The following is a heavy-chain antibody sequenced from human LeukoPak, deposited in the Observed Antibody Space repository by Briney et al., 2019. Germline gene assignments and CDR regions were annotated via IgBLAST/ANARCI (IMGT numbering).Heavy chain of an antibody. D-gene: IGHD5-12*01. CDR3: AGHIVATIKGGFDY. Sequence: GGSLRLSCAASGFTVSSNYMSWVRQAPGKGLEWVSVIYSGGSTYYADSVKGRFTISRDNSKNTLYLQMNSLRAEDTAVYYCAGHIVATIKGGFDYWGQGTLVTVSS. V-gene: IGHV3-66*04. CDR2: IYSGGST. J-gene: IGHJ4*02. CDR1: GFTVSSNY.